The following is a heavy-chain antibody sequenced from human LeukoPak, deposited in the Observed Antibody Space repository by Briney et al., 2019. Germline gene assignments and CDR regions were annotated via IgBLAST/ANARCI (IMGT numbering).Heavy chain of an antibody. V-gene: IGHV3-21*01. J-gene: IGHJ6*02. D-gene: IGHD2-2*01. CDR1: GFTFSSYS. CDR3: ARDYDIVVVPAADYGMDV. Sequence: GGSLRLSCAASGFTFSSYSMNWVRQAPGKGLEWVSSISSSSSYIYYADSVKGRFTISRDNAKNSLYLQMNSLRAEDTAVYYCARDYDIVVVPAADYGMDVWGQGTTVTVSS. CDR2: ISSSSSYI.